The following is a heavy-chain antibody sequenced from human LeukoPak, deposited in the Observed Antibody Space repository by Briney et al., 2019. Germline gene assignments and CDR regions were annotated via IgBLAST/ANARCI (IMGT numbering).Heavy chain of an antibody. CDR2: IYYRST. CDR1: GGSISSYY. CDR3: ASGSSGYDP. V-gene: IGHV4-59*12. J-gene: IGHJ5*02. D-gene: IGHD5-12*01. Sequence: ASETLSLTCTVSGGSISSYYWSWIRQPPGKGLEWIGYIYYRSTNYNPSLKSRVTISIDTSKNQFSLRLSSVTAADTAVYFCASGSSGYDPWGQGTLVTVSS.